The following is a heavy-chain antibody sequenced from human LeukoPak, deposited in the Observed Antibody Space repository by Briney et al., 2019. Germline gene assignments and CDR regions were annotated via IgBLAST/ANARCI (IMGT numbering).Heavy chain of an antibody. Sequence: PSETLSLICTVSGYSISSGYYWGWIRLPPGKGLEWIGSIYHSGSTYYNPSLKSRVTISVDTSKNQFSLKLSSVSAADTAVYYCARRVVRIVVVDAFDIWGQGTMVTVSS. D-gene: IGHD3-22*01. CDR1: GYSISSGYY. CDR3: ARRVVRIVVVDAFDI. J-gene: IGHJ3*02. CDR2: IYHSGST. V-gene: IGHV4-38-2*02.